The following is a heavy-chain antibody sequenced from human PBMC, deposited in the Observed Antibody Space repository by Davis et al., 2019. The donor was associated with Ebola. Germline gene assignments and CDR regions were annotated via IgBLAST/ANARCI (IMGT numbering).Heavy chain of an antibody. CDR1: GGTFSSYA. D-gene: IGHD4-11*01. J-gene: IGHJ4*02. CDR2: INPSGGST. CDR3: ARDQATVTTSYFDY. V-gene: IGHV1-46*01. Sequence: ASVQVSCKASGGTFSSYAISWVRQAPGQGLEWMGIINPSGGSTSYAQKFQGRVTMTRDTSTSTVYMELSSLRSEDTAVYYCARDQATVTTSYFDYWGQGTLVTVSS.